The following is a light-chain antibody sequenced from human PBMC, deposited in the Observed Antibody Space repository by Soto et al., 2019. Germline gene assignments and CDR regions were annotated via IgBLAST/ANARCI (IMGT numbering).Light chain of an antibody. Sequence: QSVLTQPPSASGSPGQSVTISCTGTSSDVGGYNYVSWYQQHPGKAPKLMIYEVSKRPSGVPDRFSGSKSGNTASLTVSGLQAEDEADYYCSSYAGSTHYVFGPGTKVTVL. CDR3: SSYAGSTHYV. CDR2: EVS. V-gene: IGLV2-8*01. J-gene: IGLJ1*01. CDR1: SSDVGGYNY.